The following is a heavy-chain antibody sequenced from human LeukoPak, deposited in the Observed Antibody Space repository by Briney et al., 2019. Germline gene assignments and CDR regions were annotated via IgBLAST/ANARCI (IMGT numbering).Heavy chain of an antibody. V-gene: IGHV3-23*01. CDR2: ISGSGGST. CDR1: GFTFSSYT. J-gene: IGHJ4*02. D-gene: IGHD6-13*01. CDR3: AKDKAYSSSWYYFDY. Sequence: GGSLRLSCAVSGFTFSSYTMSWVRQAPGKGLEWVSAISGSGGSTYYADSVKGRFTISRDNSKNTLYLQMNSLRAEDTAVYYCAKDKAYSSSWYYFDYWGQGTLVTVSS.